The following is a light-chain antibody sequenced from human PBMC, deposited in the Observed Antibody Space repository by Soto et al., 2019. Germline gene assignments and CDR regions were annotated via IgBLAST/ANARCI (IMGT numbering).Light chain of an antibody. CDR3: SSHTITNTRV. CDR1: ISYVGTYDY. V-gene: IGLV2-14*03. Sequence: SVLTQPASVSGSPGQSIAISCTGTISYVGTYDYVSWYQQHPNRAPKLMIYEVRNRPSGVSNRFSGSKSVNTATLTISGLQAEDEADYYCSSHTITNTRVFGTGTKVTVL. J-gene: IGLJ1*01. CDR2: EVR.